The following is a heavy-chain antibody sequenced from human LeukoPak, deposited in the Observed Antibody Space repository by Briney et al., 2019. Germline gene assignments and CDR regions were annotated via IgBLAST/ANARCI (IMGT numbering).Heavy chain of an antibody. Sequence: EASVKVSCKASGYTFTSYYMHWVRQAPGQGLEWMGIINPSGGSTSYAQKFQGRVTMTRDTSTSTVYMELSSLRSEDTAVYYCAREIQLWSQSRLDFDYWGQGTLVTVSS. CDR1: GYTFTSYY. D-gene: IGHD5-18*01. J-gene: IGHJ4*02. CDR2: INPSGGST. CDR3: AREIQLWSQSRLDFDY. V-gene: IGHV1-46*03.